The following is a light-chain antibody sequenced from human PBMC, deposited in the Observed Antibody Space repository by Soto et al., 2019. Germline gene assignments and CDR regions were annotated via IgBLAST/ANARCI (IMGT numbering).Light chain of an antibody. CDR3: SSYTSSSTLVV. Sequence: QSVLTQPPSVSGAPGQRVSISCTGSSTNIGAGYGVHWYQQRPGTAPKLLIVGNTIRPSGVPDRFSGSKSGNTASLTISGLQAEDEADYYCSSYTSSSTLVVFGTGTQLTVL. CDR1: STNIGAGYG. V-gene: IGLV1-40*01. CDR2: GNT. J-gene: IGLJ1*01.